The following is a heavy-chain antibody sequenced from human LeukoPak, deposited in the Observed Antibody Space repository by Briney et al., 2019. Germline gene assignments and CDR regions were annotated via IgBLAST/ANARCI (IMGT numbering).Heavy chain of an antibody. J-gene: IGHJ4*02. CDR1: GFTFSSYG. CDR2: IRYDGSNK. Sequence: PGRSLRLSCAASGFTFSSYGMHWVRQAPGKGLEWVAFIRYDGSNKYYADSVKGRFTISRDNSKNTLCLQMNSLRAEDTAVYYCAKDQRAPPPIAAAGPTVFDYWGQGTLVTVSS. CDR3: AKDQRAPPPIAAAGPTVFDY. D-gene: IGHD6-13*01. V-gene: IGHV3-30*02.